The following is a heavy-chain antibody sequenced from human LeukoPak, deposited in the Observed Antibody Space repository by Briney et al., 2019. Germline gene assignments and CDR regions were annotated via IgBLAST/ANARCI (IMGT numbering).Heavy chain of an antibody. J-gene: IGHJ3*02. Sequence: SETLSLTCTVSGGSISSYYWSWIRQPPGKGLEWIGYIYYSGSTNYNPSLKSRVTISVDTSKNQFSLKLRSVTAADTAVYYCARPGYYYDSSGPRDAFDIWGQGTMVTVSS. CDR1: GGSISSYY. V-gene: IGHV4-59*01. CDR3: ARPGYYYDSSGPRDAFDI. CDR2: IYYSGST. D-gene: IGHD3-22*01.